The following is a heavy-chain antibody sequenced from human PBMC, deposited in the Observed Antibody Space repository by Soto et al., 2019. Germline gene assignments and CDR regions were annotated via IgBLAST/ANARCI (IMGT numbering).Heavy chain of an antibody. CDR1: GIPVSSNY. CDR2: LHSGGDT. V-gene: IGHV3-53*04. J-gene: IGHJ6*02. D-gene: IGHD3-10*01. CDR3: ARDGPYYYASRMDV. Sequence: EVQLVESGGGLVQPGGSLRLSCVASGIPVSSNYMTWVRQAPGKGLEWVSVLHSGGDTYYANSVKGRFTISRHDSTNTLYLQMYSLTPEDTAVYYCARDGPYYYASRMDVWGQGTTVTVSS.